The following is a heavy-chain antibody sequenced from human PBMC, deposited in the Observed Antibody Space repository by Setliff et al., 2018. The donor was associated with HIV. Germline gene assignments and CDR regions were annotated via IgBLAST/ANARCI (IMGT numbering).Heavy chain of an antibody. J-gene: IGHJ2*01. Sequence: PSETLSLTCAVYGGSFSDSYYNWIRQPLGKGLEWIGEISHTGRANYNSSLKSRVTMSVDTSTSQISLTLSSLTAADTAVYYCARDQRLPGVQPPYWYFDRWGRGTLVTVSS. CDR2: ISHTGRA. D-gene: IGHD7-27*01. CDR3: ARDQRLPGVQPPYWYFDR. V-gene: IGHV4-34*01. CDR1: GGSFSDSY.